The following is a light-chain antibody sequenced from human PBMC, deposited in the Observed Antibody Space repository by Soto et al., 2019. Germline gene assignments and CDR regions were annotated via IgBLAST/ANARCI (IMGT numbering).Light chain of an antibody. J-gene: IGKJ5*01. CDR3: QQYESLPLT. Sequence: DIQITHFPSSLSVSVIHIVTITCQASQDINKNLIWYQQKPGKAPKLLIYDASDLETGVPSRFSGSGSGTGFTFTISSLQPEDFATYYCQQYESLPLTFGQGTRLENK. CDR2: DAS. V-gene: IGKV1-33*01. CDR1: QDINKN.